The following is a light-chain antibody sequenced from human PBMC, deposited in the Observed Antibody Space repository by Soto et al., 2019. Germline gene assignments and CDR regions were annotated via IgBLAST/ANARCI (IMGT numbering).Light chain of an antibody. CDR2: GAF. Sequence: EIVMTQSPATLSVSPGERVTLSCRASQSVNSRLAWFQHKPGQAPRLLIYGAFTRATDIPARFSGSGSGTEFTLTISSLQYEDFAIYYCHQYNNWPPYTFGQGTKLEIK. CDR3: HQYNNWPPYT. J-gene: IGKJ2*01. V-gene: IGKV3-15*01. CDR1: QSVNSR.